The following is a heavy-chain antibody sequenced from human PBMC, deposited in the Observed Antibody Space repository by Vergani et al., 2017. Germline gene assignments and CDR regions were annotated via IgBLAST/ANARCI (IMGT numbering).Heavy chain of an antibody. Sequence: QVQLQESGPGLVKPSETLSLTCTVSGGSISSYYWSWIRQPAGKGLEWIGRIYTSGSTNYNPSLKSRVTMSVDTSKNQFSLKLSSVTAADTAVYYCARAHIVVVPAATDYYYMDVWGKGTTVTVSS. CDR1: GGSISSYY. CDR3: ARAHIVVVPAATDYYYMDV. V-gene: IGHV4-4*07. J-gene: IGHJ6*03. CDR2: IYTSGST. D-gene: IGHD2-2*01.